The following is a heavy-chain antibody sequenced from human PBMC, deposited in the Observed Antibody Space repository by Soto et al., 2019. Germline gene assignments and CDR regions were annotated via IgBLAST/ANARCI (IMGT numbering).Heavy chain of an antibody. J-gene: IGHJ4*02. CDR3: ARELAARGGVSFGIDY. V-gene: IGHV4-31*03. D-gene: IGHD6-13*01. CDR1: GGSMISGGHY. Sequence: QVQLQESGPGLVKPSQTLSLTCTVSGGSMISGGHYWSWIRQRPGKGLEWIGFIYYTGSTYYNPSLKTRVNMSVDTSKNQFSLKLTSVTAADTAVYYCARELAARGGVSFGIDYWGQGTLVTVSS. CDR2: IYYTGST.